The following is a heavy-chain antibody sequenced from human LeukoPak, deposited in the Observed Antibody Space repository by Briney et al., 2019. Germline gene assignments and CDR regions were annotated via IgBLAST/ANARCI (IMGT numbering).Heavy chain of an antibody. CDR2: ISAYNGNT. CDR1: GYTFTSYG. CDR3: ARDRVGVDIVVVPAGELDY. J-gene: IGHJ4*02. V-gene: IGHV1-18*01. D-gene: IGHD2-2*03. Sequence: ASVKVSCKASGYTFTSYGISWVRQAPGQGLEWMGWISAYNGNTNYAQKLQGRVTMTTDTSTSTAYMELRSLRSDDTAVYYCARDRVGVDIVVVPAGELDYWGQGTLVTVSS.